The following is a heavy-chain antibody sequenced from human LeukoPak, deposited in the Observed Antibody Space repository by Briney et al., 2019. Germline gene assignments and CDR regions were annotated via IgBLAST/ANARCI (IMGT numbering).Heavy chain of an antibody. CDR1: GGSISSYY. D-gene: IGHD5-12*01. CDR3: ARGGGYLYYFDY. J-gene: IGHJ4*02. V-gene: IGHV4-59*01. CDR2: IYYSGSN. Sequence: PSETLSLTCTVSGGSISSYYWSWIRQPPGKGLEWIGYIYYSGSNNYNPSLKSRVPISVDPSKNQFSLKLSSVTAADTAVYYCARGGGYLYYFDYWGQGTLVTVSS.